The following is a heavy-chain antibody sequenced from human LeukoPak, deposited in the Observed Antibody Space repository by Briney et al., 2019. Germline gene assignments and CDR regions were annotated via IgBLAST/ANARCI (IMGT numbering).Heavy chain of an antibody. D-gene: IGHD2-2*01. V-gene: IGHV3-23*01. CDR2: ISASGGTT. Sequence: GGSLRLSCAASGFTFSTYAMSWVRQAPGKGLEWVSAISASGGTTDYADSVRGRFTIPRDNSKNTLYLQMNSLRAEDTAVYYCAKEPREYCSSTSCPNWFDSWGQGTLVTVSS. J-gene: IGHJ5*01. CDR3: AKEPREYCSSTSCPNWFDS. CDR1: GFTFSTYA.